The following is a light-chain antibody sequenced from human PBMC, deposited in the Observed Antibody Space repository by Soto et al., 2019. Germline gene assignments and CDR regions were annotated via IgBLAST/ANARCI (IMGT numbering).Light chain of an antibody. Sequence: DIPTTQAPATRSASLGDRVTSTGRASRSISLWLTWYQQKPGKAPKLLIYEASSLESGVPSRFSGSGSGTEFTLTIGGLQPDDFATYYCQQLNTKPLTFGGGVKVDI. J-gene: IGKJ4*01. CDR1: RSISLW. V-gene: IGKV1-5*01. CDR3: QQLNTKPLT. CDR2: EAS.